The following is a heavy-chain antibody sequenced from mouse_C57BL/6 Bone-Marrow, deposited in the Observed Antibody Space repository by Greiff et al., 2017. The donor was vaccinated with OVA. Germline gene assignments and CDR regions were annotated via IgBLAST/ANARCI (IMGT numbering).Heavy chain of an antibody. CDR3: AIYYYGSSYDAMDY. D-gene: IGHD1-1*01. V-gene: IGHV1-26*01. J-gene: IGHJ4*01. Sequence: EVQLQQSGPELVKPGASVKISCKASGYTFTDYYMNWVKQSHGKSLEWIGDINPNNGGTSYNQKFKGKATLTVDKSSSTAYMELRSLTAEDSAVYYCAIYYYGSSYDAMDYWGQGTSVTVSS. CDR2: INPNNGGT. CDR1: GYTFTDYY.